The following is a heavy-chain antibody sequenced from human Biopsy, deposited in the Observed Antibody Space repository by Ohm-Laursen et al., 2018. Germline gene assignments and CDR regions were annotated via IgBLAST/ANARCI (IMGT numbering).Heavy chain of an antibody. CDR3: ARATNSTGWPYYYFYGMDV. V-gene: IGHV4-59*01. CDR2: IYYSGST. D-gene: IGHD2/OR15-2a*01. Sequence: SQTLSLTWTVSGGSISSDYWCWIRQTPGKGLVWIGYIYYSGSTNYNPSLKSRVTISVDTSKNQFSLRLNSVTAADTAVYYCARATNSTGWPYYYFYGMDVWGQGTTVTVSS. J-gene: IGHJ6*02. CDR1: GGSISSDY.